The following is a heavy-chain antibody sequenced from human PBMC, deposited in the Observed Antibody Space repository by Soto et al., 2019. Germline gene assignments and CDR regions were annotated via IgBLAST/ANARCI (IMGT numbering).Heavy chain of an antibody. V-gene: IGHV1-2*04. CDR2: IDPNSGGT. Sequence: QVQLVQSGAEVKKPGASVKVSCKVSGYMFTAYDIYWVRQAPGQGLAWMGWIDPNSGGTNYAQKFQGWVTMTRDTTINTAYMELSRLKSDDTAIYYCARAAYSSGWYDYWGQGTLVTVSS. CDR3: ARAAYSSGWYDY. J-gene: IGHJ4*02. D-gene: IGHD6-19*01. CDR1: GYMFTAYD.